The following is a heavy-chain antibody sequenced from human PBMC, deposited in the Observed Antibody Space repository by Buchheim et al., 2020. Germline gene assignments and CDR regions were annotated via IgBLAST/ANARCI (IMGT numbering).Heavy chain of an antibody. CDR1: GFTFSSYA. Sequence: EVQLLESGGGLVQPGGSLRLSCAASGFTFSSYAMSWVRQAPGKGLEWVSAILGSDSSTYYADSVKGRFIISRDNSKNTLYLQMNSLRVEDTAVYYCTKAHDTSGYYPFVYGGQGTL. CDR3: TKAHDTSGYYPFVY. J-gene: IGHJ4*02. CDR2: ILGSDSST. D-gene: IGHD3-22*01. V-gene: IGHV3-23*01.